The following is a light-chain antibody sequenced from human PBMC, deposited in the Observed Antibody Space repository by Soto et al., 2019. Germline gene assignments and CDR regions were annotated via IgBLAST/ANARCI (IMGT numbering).Light chain of an antibody. CDR1: ESVSSN. CDR2: TAS. J-gene: IGKJ2*01. Sequence: EIVMTQSPATLSVSPGERVTLSCRASESVSSNLAWYQQKPGQAPRLLIYTASTRATSIPVRFSGSGSGTEFTLTISSLQSEDFAVYHCHQFNIWPYTFGQGTKLEI. CDR3: HQFNIWPYT. V-gene: IGKV3-15*01.